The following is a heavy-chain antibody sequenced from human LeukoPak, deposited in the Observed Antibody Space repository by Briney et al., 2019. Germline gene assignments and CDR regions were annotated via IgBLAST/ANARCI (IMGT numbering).Heavy chain of an antibody. CDR3: AKDHESDGYPCLDH. J-gene: IGHJ4*02. D-gene: IGHD3-22*01. CDR1: GFTFSRLA. CDR2: ISASGP. V-gene: IGHV3-23*01. Sequence: PGGSLRLSCAAPGFTFSRLAMTWVRQAPGKGLEWVSTISASGPYYADAVRGRFTISRDNSRNTLSLQMDSLRAEDTAVYYCAKDHESDGYPCLDHWGLGTLVTVS.